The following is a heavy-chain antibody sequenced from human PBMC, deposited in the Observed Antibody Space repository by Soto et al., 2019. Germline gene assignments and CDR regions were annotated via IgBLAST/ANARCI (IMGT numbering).Heavy chain of an antibody. CDR3: AKEYDSSGDYPDY. D-gene: IGHD3-22*01. CDR2: ISGSGGST. CDR1: GFTFSKYA. J-gene: IGHJ4*02. V-gene: IGHV3-23*01. Sequence: EVQLLESGGGLVQPGGSLRLSCAASGFTFSKYALTWVRQAPGKGREWVSVISGSGGSTYFADSVKGGFTISRDNSKNTMYLQMISLRAEDTAVYYCAKEYDSSGDYPDYWGQGTLVTVSS.